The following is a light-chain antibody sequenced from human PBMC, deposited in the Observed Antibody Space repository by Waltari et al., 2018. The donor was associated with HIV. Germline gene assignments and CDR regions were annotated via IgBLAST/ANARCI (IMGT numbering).Light chain of an antibody. J-gene: IGLJ3*02. CDR2: STN. CDR3: VLYMGSGIWV. CDR1: SGSVPTNYY. Sequence: QTVVTQEPSFSVSPGGTVTLTCGLSSGSVPTNYYPSWYQQTPGQAPRTLLYSTNTRSSGVPDRFAGSSLGNKAALTITGAQADDESEYHCVLYMGSGIWVFGGGTKLTVL. V-gene: IGLV8-61*01.